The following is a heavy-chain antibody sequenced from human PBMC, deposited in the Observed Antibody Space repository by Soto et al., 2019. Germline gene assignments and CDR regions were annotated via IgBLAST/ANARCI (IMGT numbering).Heavy chain of an antibody. J-gene: IGHJ5*02. V-gene: IGHV3-30-3*01. CDR2: ISYDGSNK. D-gene: IGHD3-10*01. CDR1: GFTFSSYA. CDR3: ARDRESP. Sequence: GGSLRLSCAASGFTFSSYAMHWVRQAPGKGLEWVAVISYDGSNKYYADSVKGRFTISRDNSKNTLYLQMNSLRAEDTAVYYCARDRESPWGQRPLVTVSS.